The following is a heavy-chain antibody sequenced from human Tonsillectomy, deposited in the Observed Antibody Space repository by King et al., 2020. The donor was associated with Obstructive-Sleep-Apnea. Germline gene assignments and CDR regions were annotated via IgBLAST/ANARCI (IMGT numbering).Heavy chain of an antibody. CDR3: ARLDSSGWYGGDYYYGMDV. V-gene: IGHV3-74*01. Sequence: VQLVESGGGLVQPGGSLRLSCAASGFTFSSYWMHWVRQAPGKGLVWVSRINSDGSSTSYADSVKGRFTISRDNAKNTLYLQMNSLRAEDTAVYYCARLDSSGWYGGDYYYGMDVWGKGTTVTVSS. CDR1: GFTFSSYW. J-gene: IGHJ6*04. CDR2: INSDGSST. D-gene: IGHD6-19*01.